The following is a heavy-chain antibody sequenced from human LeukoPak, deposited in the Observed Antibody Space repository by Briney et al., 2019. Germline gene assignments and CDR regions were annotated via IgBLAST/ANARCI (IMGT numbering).Heavy chain of an antibody. CDR1: GFTFSSYA. V-gene: IGHV3-23*01. CDR3: AKGQDGDYGGYYFDY. CDR2: ISGSGGST. D-gene: IGHD4-17*01. J-gene: IGHJ4*02. Sequence: GGSLRLSCAASGFTFSSYAMSWVRQAPGKGPEWVSAISGSGGSTYYADSVKGRFTISRDNSKNTLYLQMNSLRAEDTAVYYCAKGQDGDYGGYYFDYWGQGTLVTVSS.